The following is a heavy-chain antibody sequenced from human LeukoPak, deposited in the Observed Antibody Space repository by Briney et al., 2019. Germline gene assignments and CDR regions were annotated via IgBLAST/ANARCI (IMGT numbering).Heavy chain of an antibody. D-gene: IGHD3-16*01. Sequence: PGGSLRLSCTVSGFTVSTTLMGWVRQAPGKGLEWVSLIYEEGRTFYADSGRGRFTICRGNSKNMLYVERNSRRGEDSAVYYCARDRAARQSWVEFDLWGQGTLVTVSS. CDR1: GFTVSTTL. J-gene: IGHJ5*02. V-gene: IGHV3-53*01. CDR3: ARDRAARQSWVEFDL. CDR2: IYEEGRT.